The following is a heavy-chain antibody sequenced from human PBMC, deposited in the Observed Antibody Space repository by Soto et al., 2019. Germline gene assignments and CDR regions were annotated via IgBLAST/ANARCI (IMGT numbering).Heavy chain of an antibody. CDR1: GYTFTSYG. CDR3: ARVFEGSGCELRAQDW. J-gene: IGHJ4*02. V-gene: IGHV1-18*01. CDR2: ISAYNGNT. D-gene: IGHD6-19*01. Sequence: ASVKVSCKASGYTFTSYGIFLVRQAPGQGLEWMGWISAYNGNTNYAQKLQGRVTMTTDTSTSTAYMELRSLRSDDTAVYYCARVFEGSGCELRAQDWWGQGTLVTVSS.